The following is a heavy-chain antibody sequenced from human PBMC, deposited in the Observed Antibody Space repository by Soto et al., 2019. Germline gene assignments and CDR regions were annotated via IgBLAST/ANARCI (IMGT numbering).Heavy chain of an antibody. CDR1: GGTFNTYT. CDR3: ASWRSYSGSYCFDY. Sequence: GASVKVSCKASGGTFNTYTINWLRQAPGRGLEWVGQVVPMYDSVNYAETFQGGVTITVDKSTNTAYMELTSLRSQDTALYFCASWRSYSGSYCFDYWGQGTLVTVSS. D-gene: IGHD1-26*01. V-gene: IGHV1-69*06. J-gene: IGHJ4*02. CDR2: VVPMYDSV.